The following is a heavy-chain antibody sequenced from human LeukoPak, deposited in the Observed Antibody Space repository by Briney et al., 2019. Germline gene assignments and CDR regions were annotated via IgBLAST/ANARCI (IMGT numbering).Heavy chain of an antibody. Sequence: GGSLRLSCAASGFTFSSYSMNWVRQAPGKGLEWVSSISSSSSYIYYADSVEGRFTISRDNAKNSLYLQMNSLRAEDTAVYYCARRDYGSGRTDYWGQGTLVTVSA. V-gene: IGHV3-21*01. D-gene: IGHD3-10*01. CDR2: ISSSSSYI. CDR1: GFTFSSYS. CDR3: ARRDYGSGRTDY. J-gene: IGHJ4*02.